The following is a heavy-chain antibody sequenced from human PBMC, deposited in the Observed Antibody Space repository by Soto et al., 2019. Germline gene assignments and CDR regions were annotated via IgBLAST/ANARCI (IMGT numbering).Heavy chain of an antibody. J-gene: IGHJ4*01. V-gene: IGHV1-8*01. CDR2: MNPDSGNT. D-gene: IGHD5-18*01. CDR1: GYTFSSYD. Sequence: ASVKVSCKASGYTFSSYDINWVRQAPGQGLEWMGWMNPDSGNTGYAQKFQGRVTMTRDFFKSTAYMELSSLRSEDTAVYYCARRARMGAQLWLPFD. CDR3: ARRARMGAQLWLPFD.